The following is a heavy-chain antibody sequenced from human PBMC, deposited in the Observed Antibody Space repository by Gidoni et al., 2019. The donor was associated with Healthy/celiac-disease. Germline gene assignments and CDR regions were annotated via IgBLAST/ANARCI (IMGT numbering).Heavy chain of an antibody. CDR1: GFTFISYS. D-gene: IGHD5-12*01. CDR3: ARDPRRIGATIAGSEPPDY. CDR2: ISSSSSYI. J-gene: IGHJ4*02. V-gene: IGHV3-21*01. Sequence: EVQLVESGGGLVKPGGSLRLSCAASGFTFISYSMNWVRQAPGKGLEWVSSISSSSSYIYYADSVKGRFTISRDNAKNSLYLKMNSLRAEDTAVYYCARDPRRIGATIAGSEPPDYWGQGTLVTVSS.